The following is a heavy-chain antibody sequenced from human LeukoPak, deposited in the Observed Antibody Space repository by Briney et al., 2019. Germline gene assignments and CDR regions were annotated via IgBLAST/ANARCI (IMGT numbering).Heavy chain of an antibody. CDR3: AKAAIKYYYDSSGYYPV. D-gene: IGHD3-22*01. J-gene: IGHJ6*04. CDR2: ISGSGGST. CDR1: GFTFSSYA. Sequence: GGSLRLSCAASGFTFSSYAMSWVRQAPGKGLEWVSAISGSGGSTYYADSVKGRFTISRDNSKNTLYLQMNSLRAEDTAVYYCAKAAIKYYYDSSGYYPVWGRGTTVTVSS. V-gene: IGHV3-23*01.